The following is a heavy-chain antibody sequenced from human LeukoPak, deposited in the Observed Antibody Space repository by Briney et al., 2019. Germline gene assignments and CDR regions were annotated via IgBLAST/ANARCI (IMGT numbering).Heavy chain of an antibody. CDR1: GGSISSSSYY. CDR2: IYYSGST. J-gene: IGHJ4*02. D-gene: IGHD2-8*01. CDR3: ARVGYCANGVCPLRAIDY. Sequence: SETLSLTCTVSGGSISSSSYYWGWIRQPPGKGLEWIGSIYYSGSTYYNPSLKSRVTISVDTSKNQFSLKMSSVTAADTAVYYCARVGYCANGVCPLRAIDYWGQGTLVTVSS. V-gene: IGHV4-39*07.